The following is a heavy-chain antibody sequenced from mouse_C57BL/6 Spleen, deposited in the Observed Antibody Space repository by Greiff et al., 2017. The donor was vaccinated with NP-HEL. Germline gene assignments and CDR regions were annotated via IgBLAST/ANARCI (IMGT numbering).Heavy chain of an antibody. D-gene: IGHD2-4*01. J-gene: IGHJ2*01. CDR3: ARDVYYDYDGAYYFDY. Sequence: EVQLVESGPGLVKPSQSLSLTCSVTGYSITSGYYWNWIRQFPGNKLEWMGYISYDGSNNYNPSLKNRISITRDTSKNQFFLKLNSVTTEDTATYYCARDVYYDYDGAYYFDYWGQGTTLTVSS. V-gene: IGHV3-6*01. CDR1: GYSITSGYY. CDR2: ISYDGSN.